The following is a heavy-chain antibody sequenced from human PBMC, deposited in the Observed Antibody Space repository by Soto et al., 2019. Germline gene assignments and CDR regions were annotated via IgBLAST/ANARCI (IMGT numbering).Heavy chain of an antibody. D-gene: IGHD3-22*01. CDR1: GFTFSSYA. CDR2: ISGSGGST. CDR3: AKDHYYYDSSGYYLFFDY. Sequence: PGGSLRLSCAASGFTFSSYAMSWVRQAPGKGLEWVSAISGSGGSTYYADSVKGRFTISRDNSKNTLYLQMNSLRAEDTAVYYCAKDHYYYDSSGYYLFFDYWGRGTLVTVSS. V-gene: IGHV3-23*01. J-gene: IGHJ4*02.